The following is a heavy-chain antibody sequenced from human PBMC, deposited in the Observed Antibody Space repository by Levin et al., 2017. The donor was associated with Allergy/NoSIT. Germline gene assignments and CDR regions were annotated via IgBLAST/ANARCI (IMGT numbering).Heavy chain of an antibody. Sequence: TSETLSLTCTVSGGSVSDYYWSWIRQPPGEALEYIGYIYYGGSTNYNPSLTGRVTMSVDTSKNQFSLRLSSVTAADTAVYYCARDRSGYSDVFDIWGQGTMVTVSS. D-gene: IGHD3-22*01. CDR1: GGSVSDYY. V-gene: IGHV4-59*02. CDR3: ARDRSGYSDVFDI. CDR2: IYYGGST. J-gene: IGHJ3*02.